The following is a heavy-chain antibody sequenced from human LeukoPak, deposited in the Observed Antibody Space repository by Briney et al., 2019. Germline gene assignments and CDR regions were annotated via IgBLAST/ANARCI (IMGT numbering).Heavy chain of an antibody. CDR1: GFTFSSYS. Sequence: GGSLRLSCAASGFTFSSYSMNWVRQAPGKGLEWVSYISSSSSTIYYADSVKGRFTISRDSAKKSLYLQMNSLTVEDTAVYYCTRCSSWYLEYFQLWGQGTLVTVSS. D-gene: IGHD6-13*01. V-gene: IGHV3-48*01. J-gene: IGHJ1*01. CDR3: TRCSSWYLEYFQL. CDR2: ISSSSSTI.